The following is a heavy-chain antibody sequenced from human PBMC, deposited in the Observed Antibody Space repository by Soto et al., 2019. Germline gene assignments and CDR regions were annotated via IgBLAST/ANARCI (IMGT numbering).Heavy chain of an antibody. V-gene: IGHV4-4*02. CDR3: AADPMDDYNAFNY. D-gene: IGHD4-4*01. Sequence: QVQLQESGPGLVKPSGTLSLTCAVSGASISSSNWWSWVRQPPGKGLEWIGEIDRSGTTHYNPSLKSRVTISVDKSNSQFSLNLNSVTAAATAIYYCAADPMDDYNAFNYWGQGTLVTVSS. J-gene: IGHJ4*02. CDR2: IDRSGTT. CDR1: GASISSSNW.